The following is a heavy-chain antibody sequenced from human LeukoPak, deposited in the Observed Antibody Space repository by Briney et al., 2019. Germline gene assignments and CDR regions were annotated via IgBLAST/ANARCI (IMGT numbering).Heavy chain of an antibody. CDR1: GNYW. D-gene: IGHD2/OR15-2a*01. CDR2: INSDGSWT. J-gene: IGHJ4*02. CDR3: VSFYETY. Sequence: GGSLRLSCAASGNYWMHWARQAPGMGLVWVSHINSDGSWTSYADSVKGRFTISKDNAKNTVYLQMNSLRAEDTAVYYCVSFYETYWGRGTLVTVSS. V-gene: IGHV3-74*01.